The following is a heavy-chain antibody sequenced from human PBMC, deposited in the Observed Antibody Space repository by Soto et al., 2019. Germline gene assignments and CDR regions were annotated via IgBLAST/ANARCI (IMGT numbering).Heavy chain of an antibody. CDR1: EFTLSNNH. D-gene: IGHD3-16*01. CDR3: ARGGGQDYYYMDF. J-gene: IGHJ6*03. CDR2: IYSGGDT. Sequence: GGSLRLSCASSEFTLSNNHMSWVRQASGKGLEWVSLIYSGGDTYYADSVKGRFTISRHNSKNTLYLQMNSLRPEDTAVYYCARGGGQDYYYMDFWGKGTTVTVSS. V-gene: IGHV3-53*04.